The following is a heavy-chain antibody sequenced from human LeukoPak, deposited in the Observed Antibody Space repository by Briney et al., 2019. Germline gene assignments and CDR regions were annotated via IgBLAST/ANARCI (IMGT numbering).Heavy chain of an antibody. CDR2: ISGSGGST. Sequence: PGGSLRLSCAASGFTFSSYGMTWVRQAPGKGLEWVSAISGSGGSTYYADSVKGRFTISRDNAKNSLYLQMNSLRAEDTAVYYCAELGITMIGGVWGKGTTVTISS. V-gene: IGHV3-23*01. D-gene: IGHD3-10*02. CDR1: GFTFSSYG. J-gene: IGHJ6*04. CDR3: AELGITMIGGV.